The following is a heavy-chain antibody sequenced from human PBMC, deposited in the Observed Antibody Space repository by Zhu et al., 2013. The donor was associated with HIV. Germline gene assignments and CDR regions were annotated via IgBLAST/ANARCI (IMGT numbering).Heavy chain of an antibody. Sequence: VQLVQSGAEAKKPGASVKVSCKASGYTFSDYAMHWVRQAPGQRLEWMGWINAGNGNTKYSQKFQGRVTIIRDTSASTAYMELSSLRSEDTAVYYCARDRTIQGVITNWFDPWGQGTLVTVSS. CDR3: ARDRTIQGVITNWFDP. CDR1: GYTFSDYA. J-gene: IGHJ5*02. CDR2: INAGNGNT. D-gene: IGHD3-10*01. V-gene: IGHV1-3*01.